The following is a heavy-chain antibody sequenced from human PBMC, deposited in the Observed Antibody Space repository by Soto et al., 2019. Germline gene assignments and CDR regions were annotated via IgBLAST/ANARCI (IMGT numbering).Heavy chain of an antibody. CDR2: INSDGTSP. V-gene: IGHV3-74*01. CDR1: GFTFSSYW. CDR3: ARDRPAAFDY. D-gene: IGHD2-15*01. Sequence: PWGSLRLSCGAFGFTFSSYWMHRVRPAPGKGLVWVSRINSDGTSPSYADSVKGRFTISRDNAKNTLYLQMNSLRAEDTAVYYCARDRPAAFDYWGQGTLVTVSS. J-gene: IGHJ4*02.